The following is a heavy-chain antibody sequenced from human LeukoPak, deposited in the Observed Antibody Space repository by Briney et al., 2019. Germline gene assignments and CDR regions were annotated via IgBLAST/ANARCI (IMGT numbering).Heavy chain of an antibody. CDR3: ARDQGDLYSSGWYLGPFDY. CDR1: GFTFSSYA. D-gene: IGHD6-19*01. V-gene: IGHV3-30-3*01. J-gene: IGHJ4*02. Sequence: PGGSLRLSCAASGFTFSSYAMHWVRQAPGKGLEWVAVISYDGSNKYYADSVKGRFTISRDNSKNTLYLQMNSLRAEDTAVYYCARDQGDLYSSGWYLGPFDYWGQGTLVTVSS. CDR2: ISYDGSNK.